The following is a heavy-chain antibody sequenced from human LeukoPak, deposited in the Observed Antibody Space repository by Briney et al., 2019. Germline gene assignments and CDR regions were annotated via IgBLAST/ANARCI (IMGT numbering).Heavy chain of an antibody. Sequence: SQTLSLTCTVSGGSISSGGYYWSWIRQHPGKGLEWIGYIYYSGSTYYNPSLKSRVTISVDTSKNQFSLKLSSVAAADTAVYYCARHSSSWYNWFDPWGQGTLVTVSS. CDR1: GGSISSGGYY. CDR3: ARHSSSWYNWFDP. D-gene: IGHD6-13*01. V-gene: IGHV4-31*03. CDR2: IYYSGST. J-gene: IGHJ5*02.